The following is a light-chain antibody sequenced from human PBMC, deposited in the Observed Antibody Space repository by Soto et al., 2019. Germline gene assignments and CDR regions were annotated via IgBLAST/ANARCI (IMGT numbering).Light chain of an antibody. Sequence: QPVLTQSPSASASLGASVKLTCTLSSGHSSYAIAWHQQQPEKGPRYLMKLNSDGSHSKGDGIPDRFSGSSSGAERYLTTSRLQSEDEADYFCQTWGTGPWVFGGGTKLTVL. CDR2: LNSDGSH. J-gene: IGLJ3*02. CDR3: QTWGTGPWV. V-gene: IGLV4-69*01. CDR1: SGHSSYA.